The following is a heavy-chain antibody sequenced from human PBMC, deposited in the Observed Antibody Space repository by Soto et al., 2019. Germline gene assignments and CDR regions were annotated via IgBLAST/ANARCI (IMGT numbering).Heavy chain of an antibody. CDR3: XSYYDSSGYYDRPHFDY. CDR1: GGSVSSASDY. D-gene: IGHD3-22*01. CDR2: IYYSGNT. V-gene: IGHV4-61*01. J-gene: IGHJ4*02. Sequence: PSETLSLTCTVSGGSVSSASDYLSWIRQPPGKGLEWIGNIYYSGNTNYNPSLKSRVTISVDTSKNQFSLKLSSVTAADTAVYYCXSYYDSSGYYDRPHFDYWGQGTLVTVSS.